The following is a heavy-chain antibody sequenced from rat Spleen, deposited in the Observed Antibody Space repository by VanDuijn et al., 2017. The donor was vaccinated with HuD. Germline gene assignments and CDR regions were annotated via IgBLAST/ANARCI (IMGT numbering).Heavy chain of an antibody. CDR1: GFTFSNYY. D-gene: IGHD1-1*01. Sequence: EVQLVESGGGLVQPGRSMKLSCAASGFTFSNYYMAWVRQAPTKGLEWVASITPGGDNSYYRDSVKGRFTISRDDAKSTLYLQMDSLRSEETATYYCARHGTINTMVRYYFDYWGQGDMVTVSS. CDR2: ITPGGDNS. V-gene: IGHV5S11*01. J-gene: IGHJ2*01. CDR3: ARHGTINTMVRYYFDY.